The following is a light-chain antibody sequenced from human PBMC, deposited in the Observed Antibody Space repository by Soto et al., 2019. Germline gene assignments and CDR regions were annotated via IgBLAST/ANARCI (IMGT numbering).Light chain of an antibody. CDR2: AVT. CDR3: SSYTSSSTLYV. J-gene: IGLJ1*01. CDR1: SSDIGGYNY. V-gene: IGLV2-14*01. Sequence: QSVLTQPASVSGSPGQSITISCTGTSSDIGGYNYVSWYQQHPGKAPKLIIYAVTNRPSGVSGRFSGSKSGNTASLTISGLQAEDEADYYCSSYTSSSTLYVFGSGTKLTVL.